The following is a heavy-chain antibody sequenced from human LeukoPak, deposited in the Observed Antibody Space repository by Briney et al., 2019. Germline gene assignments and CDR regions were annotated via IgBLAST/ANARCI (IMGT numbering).Heavy chain of an antibody. J-gene: IGHJ4*02. CDR2: ISYDGSNK. CDR1: GFTFSSYA. V-gene: IGHV3-30-3*01. CDR3: ARTQTMTAVTTYDY. Sequence: GGSLRLSCAASGFTFSSYAMHWVRQAPGKGLEWVAVISYDGSNKYYADSVKGRFTISRDNAENSLYLQMNSLRAEDTAVYYCARTQTMTAVTTYDYWGQGTLVTVSS. D-gene: IGHD4-17*01.